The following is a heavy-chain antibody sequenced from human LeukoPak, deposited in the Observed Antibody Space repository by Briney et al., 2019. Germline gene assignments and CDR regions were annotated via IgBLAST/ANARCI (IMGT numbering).Heavy chain of an antibody. Sequence: PGRSLRLSCAASGFTFSSYGMHWVRQAPGKGLEWVAVIWYDGSNKYYAGSVKGRFTISRDNSKNTLYLQMNSLRAEDTAVYYCARALVREQLFDYWGQGTLVTVSS. CDR1: GFTFSSYG. CDR3: ARALVREQLFDY. D-gene: IGHD6-13*01. V-gene: IGHV3-33*01. J-gene: IGHJ4*02. CDR2: IWYDGSNK.